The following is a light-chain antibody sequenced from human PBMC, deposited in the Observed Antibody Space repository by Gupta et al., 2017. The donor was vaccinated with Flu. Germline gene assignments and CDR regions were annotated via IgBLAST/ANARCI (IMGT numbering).Light chain of an antibody. J-gene: IGLJ1*01. CDR3: SSYTSSYTFV. CDR2: EVS. CDR1: SSDIGTYNR. V-gene: IGLV2-18*02. Sequence: SALPQPPSVSGSPGQSVTISCTGTSSDIGTYNRVFWYQQSPGTAPKLMIYEVSNRPSGVPDRFSGSKSGNTASLTISGLQGEDEADYYCSSYTSSYTFVFGTGTKVTVL.